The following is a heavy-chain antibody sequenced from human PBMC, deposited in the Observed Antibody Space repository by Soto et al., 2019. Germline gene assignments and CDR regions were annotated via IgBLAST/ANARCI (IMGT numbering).Heavy chain of an antibody. CDR3: ARHSYYSNPLRFDP. CDR1: GGSITGYY. V-gene: IGHV4-59*08. Sequence: SETLSLTGTVSGGSITGYYWSWILQPPGKGPEWIGNIHYSGSTNYNPSLKSRVTISVDTSKNQFSLRLSSVTAAETAVYYCARHSYYSNPLRFDPWGQGTLVTVS. CDR2: IHYSGST. D-gene: IGHD4-4*01. J-gene: IGHJ5*02.